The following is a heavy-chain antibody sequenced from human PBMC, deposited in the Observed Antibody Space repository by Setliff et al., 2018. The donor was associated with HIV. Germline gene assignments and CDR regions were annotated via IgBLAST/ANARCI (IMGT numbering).Heavy chain of an antibody. CDR1: GFTFSNYA. J-gene: IGHJ4*02. D-gene: IGHD3-16*01. V-gene: IGHV3-7*03. CDR2: IKEDGSEK. CDR3: TRDGGEY. Sequence: PGGSLRLSCAASGFTFSNYAMHWVRQAPGKGLEWLANIKEDGSEKYYVDSVKGRFTVSRDNAENSVYLQMNGLRVDDTALYYCTRDGGEYWGEGTLVTVSS.